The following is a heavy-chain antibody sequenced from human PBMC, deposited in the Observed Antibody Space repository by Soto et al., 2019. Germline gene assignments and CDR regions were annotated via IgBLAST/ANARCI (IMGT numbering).Heavy chain of an antibody. V-gene: IGHV1-69*13. J-gene: IGHJ6*02. CDR1: GGTFSSYA. D-gene: IGHD2-2*02. CDR2: IIPIFGTA. Sequence: SVKVSCKASGGTFSSYAISWVRQAPGQGLEWMGGIIPIFGTANYAQKFQGRVTITADESTSTAFMELSSLRSEDTAVYYCARNIVVVPAAIQHYYYGMDVWGQGTTVTVSS. CDR3: ARNIVVVPAAIQHYYYGMDV.